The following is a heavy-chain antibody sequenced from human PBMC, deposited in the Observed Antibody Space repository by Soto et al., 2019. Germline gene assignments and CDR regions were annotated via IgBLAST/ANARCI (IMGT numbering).Heavy chain of an antibody. V-gene: IGHV3-33*01. Sequence: VQLVESGGGVVQPGRSLRLSCAASGFTFSSYGMHWVRQAPGKGLEWVAVIWYDGSNKYYADSVKGRFTISRDNSKNTLYLQMNSLRAEDTAVYYCARGEYYYDSSLFGDAFDIWGQGTMVTVSS. D-gene: IGHD3-22*01. J-gene: IGHJ3*02. CDR1: GFTFSSYG. CDR3: ARGEYYYDSSLFGDAFDI. CDR2: IWYDGSNK.